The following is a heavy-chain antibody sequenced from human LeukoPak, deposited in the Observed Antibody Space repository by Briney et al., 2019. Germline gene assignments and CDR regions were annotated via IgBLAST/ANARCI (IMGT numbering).Heavy chain of an antibody. J-gene: IGHJ5*02. Sequence: ASVKVSCKASGYTFTSYYMHWVRQAPGQGLEWMGIINPSGGSTSYAQKFQGRVTMTRDTSTSTVYMELSSLRSEDTAVYYCARKVGWFLGHSNWFDPWGQGTLVTVSS. CDR3: ARKVGWFLGHSNWFDP. V-gene: IGHV1-46*01. CDR2: INPSGGST. CDR1: GYTFTSYY. D-gene: IGHD6-19*01.